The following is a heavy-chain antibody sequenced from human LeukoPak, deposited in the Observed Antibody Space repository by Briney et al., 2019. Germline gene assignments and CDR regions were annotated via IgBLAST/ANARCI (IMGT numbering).Heavy chain of an antibody. J-gene: IGHJ4*02. CDR1: GGSFSGYY. V-gene: IGHV4-34*01. CDR3: AREGRGSSGWFTHFDY. D-gene: IGHD6-19*01. Sequence: PSETLSLTCAVYGGSFSGYYWSWIRQPPGKGLEWIGEINHSGSTNYNPSLKSRVTISVDTSKNQFSLKLSSVTAADTAVYYCAREGRGSSGWFTHFDYWGQGTLVTVSS. CDR2: INHSGST.